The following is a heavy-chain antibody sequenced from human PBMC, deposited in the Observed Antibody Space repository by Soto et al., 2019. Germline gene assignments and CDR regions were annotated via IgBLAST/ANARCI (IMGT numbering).Heavy chain of an antibody. CDR2: IYYSGST. J-gene: IGHJ4*02. D-gene: IGHD2-15*01. CDR3: ARHTPAISISDH. CDR1: GGSISSSSYY. Sequence: QLQLQESGPGLVKPSETLSLTCTVSGGSISSSSYYWGWIRQPPGKGLEWIGSIYYSGSTYYNPSLKSRVTIPVDTPKNQFSLKLSSVTAADTAVYYCARHTPAISISDHWGQGTLVTVSS. V-gene: IGHV4-39*01.